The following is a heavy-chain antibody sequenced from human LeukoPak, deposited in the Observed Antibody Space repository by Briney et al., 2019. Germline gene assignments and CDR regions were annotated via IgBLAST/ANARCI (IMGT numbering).Heavy chain of an antibody. CDR2: IYYSGST. J-gene: IGHJ5*02. V-gene: IGHV4-59*01. CDR1: GGSISSYY. Sequence: SETLSLTCTVSGGSISSYYWSWVRQPPGKGLEWIGYIYYSGSTNYNPSLKSRVTISVDTSKNQFSLKLSSVTAADTAVYYCARDLYSGYDPPPRAFDPWGQGTLVTVSS. CDR3: ARDLYSGYDPPPRAFDP. D-gene: IGHD5-12*01.